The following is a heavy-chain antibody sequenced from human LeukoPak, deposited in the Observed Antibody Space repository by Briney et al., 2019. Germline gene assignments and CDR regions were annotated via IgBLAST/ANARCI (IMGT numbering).Heavy chain of an antibody. V-gene: IGHV5-51*01. CDR3: ARQTAMGRSGDY. CDR1: GYSFISYW. CDR2: IDPSDSET. D-gene: IGHD5-18*01. J-gene: IGHJ4*02. Sequence: GESLKISCKASGYSFISYWIGWVRQRPGKGLEWMGIIDPSDSETRYTPSSQGQVTISVDKSLTTAYLQWSSLKASDTAMYFCARQTAMGRSGDYWGQGTLVTVSS.